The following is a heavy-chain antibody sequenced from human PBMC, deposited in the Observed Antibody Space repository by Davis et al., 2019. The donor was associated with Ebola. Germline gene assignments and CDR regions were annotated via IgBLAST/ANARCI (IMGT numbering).Heavy chain of an antibody. V-gene: IGHV1-69*04. CDR3: ARGEGKMATITGGHYYYYGMDV. D-gene: IGHD5-24*01. Sequence: SVKVSCKASGYTFTSYYMHWVRQAPGQGLEWMGRIIPIFGVANYAQKFQGRVTITADKSTSTAYMELSSLRSEDTAVYYCARGEGKMATITGGHYYYYGMDVWGQGTTVTVSS. CDR1: GYTFTSYY. CDR2: IIPIFGVA. J-gene: IGHJ6*02.